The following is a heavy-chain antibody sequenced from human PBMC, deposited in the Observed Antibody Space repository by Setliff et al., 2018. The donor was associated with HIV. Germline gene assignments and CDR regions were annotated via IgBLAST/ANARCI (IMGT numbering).Heavy chain of an antibody. CDR2: INPNSGGT. D-gene: IGHD3-3*01. CDR3: ARGEKRFLEWLPLDYYYYYYMDV. Sequence: ASVKVSCKASGYTFTGYYMHWVRQAPGQGLEWMGWINPNSGGTNYAQKFQGRVTITADESTSTAYMELSSLRSEGTAVYYCARGEKRFLEWLPLDYYYYYYMDVWGKGITVTVSS. J-gene: IGHJ6*03. CDR1: GYTFTGYY. V-gene: IGHV1-2*02.